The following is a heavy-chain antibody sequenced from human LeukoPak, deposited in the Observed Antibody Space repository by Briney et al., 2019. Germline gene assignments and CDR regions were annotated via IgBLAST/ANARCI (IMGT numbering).Heavy chain of an antibody. D-gene: IGHD6-19*01. V-gene: IGHV4-38-2*01. CDR2: IYHSGST. CDR1: GYFISSGYY. CDR3: ARVFSGSGWYGGPFEY. J-gene: IGHJ4*02. Sequence: SETLSLTCAVSGYFISSGYYWGWIRQPPGKGLEWIGSIYHSGSTYYNPSLKSRVTISVDTSKNQFSLKLSSVTAADTAVYYCARVFSGSGWYGGPFEYWGQGTLVTVSS.